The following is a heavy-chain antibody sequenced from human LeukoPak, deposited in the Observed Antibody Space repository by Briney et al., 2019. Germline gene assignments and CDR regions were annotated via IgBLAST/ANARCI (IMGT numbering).Heavy chain of an antibody. D-gene: IGHD5-18*01. Sequence: SQTLSLTCAISGDIVSSNSAAWNWIRQSPSRGLEWLGRTYYRCKLYNDYAGSVKSRITINPDTSKNQFSLQLNSVTPEDTAVYYCARDSFNTGLWQYYFDYWGQGTLVTVSS. CDR2: TYYRCKLYN. V-gene: IGHV6-1*01. CDR3: ARDSFNTGLWQYYFDY. J-gene: IGHJ4*02. CDR1: GDIVSSNSAA.